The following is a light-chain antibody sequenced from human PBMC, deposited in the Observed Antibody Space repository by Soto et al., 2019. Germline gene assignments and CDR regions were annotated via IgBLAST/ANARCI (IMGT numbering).Light chain of an antibody. CDR3: QHYGSSPNT. Sequence: IVMTQSPGTLSLSPGERATLSCRASQSVSSSYLAWYQQKPGQAPRLLIYGASRRATGIPDRFSGSGSGTDFTLTISRLEPEDFVVYYCQHYGSSPNTFGQGTKLEIK. V-gene: IGKV3-20*01. J-gene: IGKJ2*01. CDR1: QSVSSSY. CDR2: GAS.